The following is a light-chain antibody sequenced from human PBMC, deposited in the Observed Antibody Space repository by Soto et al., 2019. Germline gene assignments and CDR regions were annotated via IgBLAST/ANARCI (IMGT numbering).Light chain of an antibody. CDR1: QNVNSN. J-gene: IGKJ1*01. Sequence: EIVMTQSPASLSVSPGERATLSCRASQNVNSNLAWYQQKPGQPPRFLIYGASTRATGIPARFSGSGSGTEFTLTISSLQSEDFAVYYCHHYNNWPRTFGQGTKVDIK. CDR3: HHYNNWPRT. V-gene: IGKV3-15*01. CDR2: GAS.